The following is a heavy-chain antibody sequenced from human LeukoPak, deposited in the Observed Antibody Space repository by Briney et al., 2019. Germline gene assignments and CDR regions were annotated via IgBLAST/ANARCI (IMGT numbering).Heavy chain of an antibody. CDR3: ARGSYYTPLGY. Sequence: ASVKVSCKASGYTFTNYDINWVRQAPGQGLEWMGGFDPEDGETIYAQKFQGRVTMTEDTSTDTAYMELSSLRSEDTAVYYCARGSYYTPLGYWGQGTLVTVSS. V-gene: IGHV1-24*01. D-gene: IGHD1-26*01. J-gene: IGHJ4*02. CDR1: GYTFTNYD. CDR2: FDPEDGET.